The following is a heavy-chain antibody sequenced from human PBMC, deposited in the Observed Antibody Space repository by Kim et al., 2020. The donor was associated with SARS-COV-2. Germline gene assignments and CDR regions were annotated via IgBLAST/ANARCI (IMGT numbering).Heavy chain of an antibody. CDR2: INHSGST. CDR3: ARGRSILWFGELFNYYYGMDV. Sequence: SETLSLTCAVYGGSFSGYYWSWIRQPPGKGLEWIGEINHSGSTNYNPSLKSRVTISVDTSKNQFSLKLSSVTAADTAVYYCARGRSILWFGELFNYYYGMDVWGQGTTVPVSS. J-gene: IGHJ6*02. D-gene: IGHD3-10*01. CDR1: GGSFSGYY. V-gene: IGHV4-34*01.